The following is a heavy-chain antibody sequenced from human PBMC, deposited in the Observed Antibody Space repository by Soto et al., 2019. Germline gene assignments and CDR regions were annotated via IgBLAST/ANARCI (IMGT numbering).Heavy chain of an antibody. D-gene: IGHD6-19*01. CDR2: IYSGGST. CDR3: AIEKPVAGSVYYGMDV. J-gene: IGHJ6*02. Sequence: HPGGSLRLSCAASGFTVSSNYMSWVRQAPGKGLEWVSVIYSGGSTYYADSVKGRFTISRDNSKNTLYLQMNSLRAEDTAVYYCAIEKPVAGSVYYGMDVWGQGTTVTVSS. V-gene: IGHV3-53*01. CDR1: GFTVSSNY.